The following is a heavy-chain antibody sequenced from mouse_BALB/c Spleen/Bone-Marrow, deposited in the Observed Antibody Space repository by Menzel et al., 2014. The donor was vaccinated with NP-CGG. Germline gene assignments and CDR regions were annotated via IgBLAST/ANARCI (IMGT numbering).Heavy chain of an antibody. CDR2: INNNGGST. CDR3: ARVYGWYFDV. D-gene: IGHD1-1*01. CDR1: GFTFSSYG. V-gene: IGHV5-6-3*01. J-gene: IGHJ1*01. Sequence: EVQLVESGGGLVQPGGSLKLSCVASGFTFSSYGMSWVRQTPDKRLELVATINNNGGSTYYPDSVKGQFTISRDNAKNTLYLQMRSVKSEDTDMYYCARVYGWYFDVWGAGTTVTVSS.